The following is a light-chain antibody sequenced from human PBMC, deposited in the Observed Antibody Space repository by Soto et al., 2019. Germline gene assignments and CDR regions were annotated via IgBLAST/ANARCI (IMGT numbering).Light chain of an antibody. CDR3: AAWDDSLNACV. CDR1: SSNIGSKT. CDR2: NNH. V-gene: IGLV1-44*01. J-gene: IGLJ1*01. Sequence: QSVLTQAPSASGTPGQRVTISCSGSSSNIGSKTVNWYQQLPGMAPKLLIFNNHQRPSGVPDRFSGSKSGTSGSLAISGLQSEDEADYYCAAWDDSLNACVFGTGTKVTVL.